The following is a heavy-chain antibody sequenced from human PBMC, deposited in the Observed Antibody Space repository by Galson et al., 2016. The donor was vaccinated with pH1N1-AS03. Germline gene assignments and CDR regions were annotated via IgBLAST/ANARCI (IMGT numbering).Heavy chain of an antibody. D-gene: IGHD2-15*01. CDR3: AGGPGGRRD. CDR2: ISAYNGRT. V-gene: IGHV1-18*01. CDR1: GYSFSNYA. Sequence: SVKVSCKASGYSFSNYAITWVRQAPGQGLEWMGWISAYNGRTKYLRKSQDRLTMTTDTSTRTAYLELRSLRAEDTAVYYCAGGPGGRRDWGQGTLVTVSS. J-gene: IGHJ4*02.